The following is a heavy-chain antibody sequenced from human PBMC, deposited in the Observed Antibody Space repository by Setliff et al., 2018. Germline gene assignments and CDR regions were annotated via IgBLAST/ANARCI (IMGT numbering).Heavy chain of an antibody. J-gene: IGHJ6*03. CDR2: ISPYNGDT. V-gene: IGHV1-18*04. CDR3: ARSPPNRGVGQGHHMDV. D-gene: IGHD1-26*01. Sequence: ASVKVSCKTSPYSFSGYDIHWVRQAPGQGLEWMGWISPYNGDTKYAQNLQGRVTLTTDTSTSTAYVEVRSLRSDDTAVYYCARSPPNRGVGQGHHMDVWGKGTTVTVSS. CDR1: PYSFSGYD.